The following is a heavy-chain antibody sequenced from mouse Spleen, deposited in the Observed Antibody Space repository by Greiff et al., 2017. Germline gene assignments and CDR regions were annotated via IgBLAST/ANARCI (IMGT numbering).Heavy chain of an antibody. J-gene: IGHJ4*01. CDR1: GFTFSDYG. V-gene: IGHV5-17*01. Sequence: EVKLMESGGGLVKPGGSLKLSCAASGFTFSDYGMHWVRQAPEKGLEWVAYISSGSSTIYYADTVKGRFTISRDNAKNTLFLQMTSLRSEDTAMYYCARRDYRYDGYAMDYWGQGTSVTVSS. CDR3: ARRDYRYDGYAMDY. CDR2: ISSGSSTI. D-gene: IGHD2-14*01.